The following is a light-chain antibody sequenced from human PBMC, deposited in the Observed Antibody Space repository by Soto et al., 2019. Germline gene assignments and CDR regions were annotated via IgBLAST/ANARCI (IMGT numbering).Light chain of an antibody. Sequence: QSVLTQPPSVSGAPGQRVTIPCTVSSSNIGAHYYIHWYQQLPGTAPKLLIYGNSNRPSGVPDRFSGSKSGTSASLAITGLQAEDEADYYCQSYDSSLSGSVFGGGTKLTVL. V-gene: IGLV1-40*01. CDR2: GNS. J-gene: IGLJ3*02. CDR3: QSYDSSLSGSV. CDR1: SSNIGAHYY.